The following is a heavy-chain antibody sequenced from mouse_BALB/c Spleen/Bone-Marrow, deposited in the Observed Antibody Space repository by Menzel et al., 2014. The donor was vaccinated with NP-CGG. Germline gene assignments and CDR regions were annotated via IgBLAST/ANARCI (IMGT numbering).Heavy chain of an antibody. CDR2: IWGDGNT. V-gene: IGHV2-6-7*01. CDR3: ARGEDYDDYYAMDY. J-gene: IGHJ4*01. CDR1: GFSLTGYG. D-gene: IGHD2-4*01. Sequence: VQLQQSGPGLVAPSQSLSITCTVSGFSLTGYGVNWVRQPPGKGLEWLGMIWGDGNTDYNSALKSRLSISKDNSKSQVFLKMSSLQTDDTARYYCARGEDYDDYYAMDYWGQGTSVTVSS.